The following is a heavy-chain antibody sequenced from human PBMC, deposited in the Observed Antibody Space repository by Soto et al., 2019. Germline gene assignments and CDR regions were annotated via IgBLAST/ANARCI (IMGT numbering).Heavy chain of an antibody. CDR2: VKTKAQGERK. V-gene: IGHV3-15*07. Sequence: EVQLVESGGGLVRPGGSLRLSCATSGLIFTDAWMNWVRQAPGKGLELVGRVKTKAQGERKAYGEAVQGRFTISRDDSKNSLRLKMTSLRTEDTAVYYCTTGSVEGYWGQGVLVTVSS. J-gene: IGHJ4*02. CDR1: GLIFTDAW. D-gene: IGHD2-15*01. CDR3: TTGSVEGY.